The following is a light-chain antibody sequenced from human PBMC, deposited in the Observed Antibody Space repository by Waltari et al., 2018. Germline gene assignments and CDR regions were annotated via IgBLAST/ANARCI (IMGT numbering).Light chain of an antibody. CDR1: SSNIGRNS. J-gene: IGLJ2*01. CDR2: RSD. Sequence: QSLLTQPPSLSGAPGQRVTISCSGGSSNIGRNSVTWYAPVPGTTPKLLMYRSDQRPSGVSDRFSGSKSGTSASLAITGLLSADEADYICATWDDSLNAWIFGGGTRLTVL. CDR3: ATWDDSLNAWI. V-gene: IGLV1-44*01.